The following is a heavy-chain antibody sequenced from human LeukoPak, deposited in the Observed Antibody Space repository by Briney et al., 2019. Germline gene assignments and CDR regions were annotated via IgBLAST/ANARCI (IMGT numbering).Heavy chain of an antibody. CDR3: ARRPGYDRRLSSLDL. D-gene: IGHD5-12*01. J-gene: IGHJ5*02. V-gene: IGHV1-18*01. CDR1: GYPFTGYG. Sequence: GASVKVSCKTFGYPFTGYGLSWVRRAPGQRLEWMAWISGYNGDTRYAQKFQGRVTLTIDTPTTTAYMELRSLTSDDTAIYYCARRPGYDRRLSSLDLWGQGTLVTVSS. CDR2: ISGYNGDT.